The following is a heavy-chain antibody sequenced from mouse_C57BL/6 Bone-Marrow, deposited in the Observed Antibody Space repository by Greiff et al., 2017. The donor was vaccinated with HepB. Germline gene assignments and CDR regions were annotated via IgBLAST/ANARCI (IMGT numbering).Heavy chain of an antibody. Sequence: VQLQQSGPVLVKPGASVKMSCKASGYTFTDYYMNWVKQSHGKSLEWIGVINPYNGGTSYNQKFKGKATLTVDKSSSTAYMELNSLTSEDSAVYYCARCYYSNYLYYAMDYWGQGTSVTVSS. CDR1: GYTFTDYY. CDR3: ARCYYSNYLYYAMDY. J-gene: IGHJ4*01. CDR2: INPYNGGT. V-gene: IGHV1-19*01. D-gene: IGHD2-5*01.